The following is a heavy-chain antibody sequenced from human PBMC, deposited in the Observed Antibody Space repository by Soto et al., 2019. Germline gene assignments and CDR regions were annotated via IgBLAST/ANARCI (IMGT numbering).Heavy chain of an antibody. D-gene: IGHD1-26*01. CDR2: INSDGSST. V-gene: IGHV3-74*01. CDR3: AKLVFGMTHGAPRCIVP. J-gene: IGHJ5*02. CDR1: GFTFSSYW. Sequence: GGSLRLSCAASGFTFSSYWMHWVRQAPGKGLVWVSRINSDGSSTSYADSVKGRFTISRDNAKNTLYLQMNSLRAEDTAVYYCAKLVFGMTHGAPRCIVPWYQGTLGT.